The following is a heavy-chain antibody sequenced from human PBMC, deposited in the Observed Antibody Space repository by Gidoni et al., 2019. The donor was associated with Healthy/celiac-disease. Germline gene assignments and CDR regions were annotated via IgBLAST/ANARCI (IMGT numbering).Heavy chain of an antibody. CDR1: GYSFPSYW. CDR3: ARFSMGDSSGYSLADI. J-gene: IGHJ3*02. Sequence: EVQLVQSGAAVKKPGESLKISCQGSGYSFPSYWIGWVRQMPGKFMDGMGIIYPGDLDTRYSPSFQGQVTISADKSISTAYLQWSSLKASDTAMDYCARFSMGDSSGYSLADIWGQGTMVTVSS. D-gene: IGHD3-22*01. V-gene: IGHV5-51*01. CDR2: IYPGDLDT.